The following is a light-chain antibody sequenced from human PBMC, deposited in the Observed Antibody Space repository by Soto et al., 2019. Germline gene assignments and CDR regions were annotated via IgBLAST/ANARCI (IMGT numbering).Light chain of an antibody. J-gene: IGLJ1*01. V-gene: IGLV2-14*01. CDR1: SEDVGGYDD. Sequence: QSVLTQPASVSGPPGQSITISCSGTSEDVGGYDDVSWYQHHPGKAPKLMISEVSNRPSGLSNRFSGSKSGSTASLTISGLQAEDEADYYCSSYTSSSTLVFGSGTKVTVL. CDR3: SSYTSSSTLV. CDR2: EVS.